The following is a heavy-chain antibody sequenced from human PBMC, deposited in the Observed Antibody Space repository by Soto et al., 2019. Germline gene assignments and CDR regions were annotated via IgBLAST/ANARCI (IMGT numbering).Heavy chain of an antibody. V-gene: IGHV4-61*01. J-gene: IGHJ3*02. CDR3: ARTSVAGATHDTFDI. Sequence: PSETLSLTCTVSGDSVNSGTYYWSWIRQPPGKGLEWIGYIYYSGSTNYNPSLKGRFTISRDDAKNSLYLQMNSLRADDTAVYYCARTSVAGATHDTFDIWGQGTMVTVS. CDR1: GDSVNSGTYY. D-gene: IGHD1-26*01. CDR2: IYYSGST.